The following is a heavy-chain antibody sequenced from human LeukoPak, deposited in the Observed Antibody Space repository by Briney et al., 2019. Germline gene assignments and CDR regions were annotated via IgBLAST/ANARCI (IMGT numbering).Heavy chain of an antibody. CDR2: IRYDGSDK. J-gene: IGHJ4*02. CDR1: GFIFTDYG. V-gene: IGHV3-30*02. D-gene: IGHD1-26*01. Sequence: GGSLRLSCAASGFIFTDYGMHWVRQAPGKGLEWLTFIRYDGSDKYYADSVKGRFTISRDNSKNTLYLQMNSLRAEDTAVYYCARKNSGFDYWGQGTLVTVSS. CDR3: ARKNSGFDY.